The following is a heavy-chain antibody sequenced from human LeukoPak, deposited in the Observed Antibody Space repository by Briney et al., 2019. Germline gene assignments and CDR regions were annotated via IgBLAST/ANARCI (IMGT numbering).Heavy chain of an antibody. CDR3: ARDSRVAYCGGDCYLSWFDP. D-gene: IGHD2-21*02. Sequence: SVKVSCKASGGTFSSYAISWVRQAPGQGLEWVGGIIPIFGTANYAQKFQGRDTITADESTSTAYMELSSLRSEDTAVYYCARDSRVAYCGGDCYLSWFDPWGQGTLVTVSS. CDR1: GGTFSSYA. V-gene: IGHV1-69*13. J-gene: IGHJ5*02. CDR2: IIPIFGTA.